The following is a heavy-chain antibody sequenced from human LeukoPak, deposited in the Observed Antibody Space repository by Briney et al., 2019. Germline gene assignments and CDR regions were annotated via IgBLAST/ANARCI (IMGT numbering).Heavy chain of an antibody. D-gene: IGHD1-26*01. CDR2: ISSTSTYT. J-gene: IGHJ4*02. CDR3: ARREARIFDY. Sequence: GGSLRLSCAVSGFTFSDYYMSWVRQAPRKGLEWVSYISSTSTYTNYADSVKGRFTISRDNAKNSLYLQMNSLRAEDTAVYYCARREARIFDYWGQGTLVTVSS. V-gene: IGHV3-11*03. CDR1: GFTFSDYY.